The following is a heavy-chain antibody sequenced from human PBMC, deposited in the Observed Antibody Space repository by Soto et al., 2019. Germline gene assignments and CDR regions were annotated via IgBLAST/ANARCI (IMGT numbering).Heavy chain of an antibody. V-gene: IGHV1-3*01. CDR3: AKVHMWQLGDTYYFDY. CDR1: GYTFTSYA. D-gene: IGHD6-6*01. CDR2: INAGNGNT. J-gene: IGHJ4*02. Sequence: ASVKVSCKASGYTFTSYAMHWVRQAPGQRLEWMGWINAGNGNTKYSQKFQGRVTITRDTSASTAYMELSSLRAEDTALYYCAKVHMWQLGDTYYFDYWGQGTLVTVSS.